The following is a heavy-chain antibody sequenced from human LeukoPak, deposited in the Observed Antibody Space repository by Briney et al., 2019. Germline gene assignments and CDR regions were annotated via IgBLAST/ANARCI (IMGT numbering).Heavy chain of an antibody. Sequence: PGGSLRLSCAASGFTFSSYWMSWVRQAPGKGLEWVANIKQDGSEKYYVDSVKGRFTISRDNAKNSLYLQMNSLRAEDTAVYYSAREIGSGWSDYWGQGTLVTVSS. V-gene: IGHV3-7*01. D-gene: IGHD6-19*01. CDR2: IKQDGSEK. J-gene: IGHJ4*02. CDR3: AREIGSGWSDY. CDR1: GFTFSSYW.